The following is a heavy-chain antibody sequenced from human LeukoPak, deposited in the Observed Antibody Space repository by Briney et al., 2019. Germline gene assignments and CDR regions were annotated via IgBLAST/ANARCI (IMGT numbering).Heavy chain of an antibody. Sequence: GGSLRLSCAASGFTFSSYAISWVRQALGKGLEWVSAISGSGGSTYYADSVKGRFTISRDNSKNTLYLQMNSLRAEDTAVYYFAKGDDLFDYWGQGTLVTVSS. V-gene: IGHV3-23*01. D-gene: IGHD1-1*01. CDR2: ISGSGGST. CDR1: GFTFSSYA. CDR3: AKGDDLFDY. J-gene: IGHJ4*02.